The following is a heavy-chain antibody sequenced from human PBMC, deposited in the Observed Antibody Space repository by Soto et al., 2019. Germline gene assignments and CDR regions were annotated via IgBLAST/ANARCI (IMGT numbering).Heavy chain of an antibody. V-gene: IGHV1-3*01. J-gene: IGHJ5*02. CDR2: INAGNGNT. Sequence: ASVKVSCKASGYTFTSYAMHWVRQAPGQRLEWMGWINAGNGNTKYSQKFQGRVTITRDTSASTAYMELSSLRSEDTAVYYCVRRYCSSTCCYISWFDPWGQGTLVTVSS. CDR1: GYTFTSYA. D-gene: IGHD2-2*02. CDR3: VRRYCSSTCCYISWFDP.